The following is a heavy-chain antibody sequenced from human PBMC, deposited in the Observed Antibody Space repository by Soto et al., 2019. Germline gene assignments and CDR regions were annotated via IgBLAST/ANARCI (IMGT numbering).Heavy chain of an antibody. J-gene: IGHJ4*02. CDR3: ARDQVRNMTTVKSFDY. D-gene: IGHD4-17*01. V-gene: IGHV4-34*01. CDR1: GGSFSGYY. CDR2: INHSGST. Sequence: TSETLSLTCAVYGGSFSGYYRSWIRQPPGKGLEWIGEINHSGSTNYNPSLKSRVTISVDTSKNQFSLKLSSVTAADTAVYYCARDQVRNMTTVKSFDYWGQGTLVTVSS.